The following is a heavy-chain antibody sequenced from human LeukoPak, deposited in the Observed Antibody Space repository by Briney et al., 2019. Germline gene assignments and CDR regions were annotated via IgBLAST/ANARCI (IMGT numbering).Heavy chain of an antibody. J-gene: IGHJ4*02. CDR1: GGSISSSSYY. CDR2: IYYSRST. D-gene: IGHD4-17*01. CDR3: ARDGMTTVTKGMGALKS. Sequence: PSETLSLTCTVSGGSISSSSYYWGWIRQPPGKGLEWIGSIYYSRSTYYNPSLKSRVTISVDTSKNQFSLKLSSVTAADTAVYYCARDGMTTVTKGMGALKSWGQGTLVTVSS. V-gene: IGHV4-39*07.